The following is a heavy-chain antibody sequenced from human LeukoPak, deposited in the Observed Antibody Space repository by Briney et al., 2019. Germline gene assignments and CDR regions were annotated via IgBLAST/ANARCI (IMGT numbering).Heavy chain of an antibody. J-gene: IGHJ5*01. CDR1: GGSISSYY. Sequence: SETLSLTCTVSGGSISSYYWSWIRQPAGKGLEWIGRIYTSGGTNYNPSLKSRVTMSVDTSENQFSLKLSTVTAADTAVYYCARDPVGAMTWFDSWGQGTLVTVSS. CDR2: IYTSGGT. CDR3: ARDPVGAMTWFDS. V-gene: IGHV4-4*07. D-gene: IGHD1-26*01.